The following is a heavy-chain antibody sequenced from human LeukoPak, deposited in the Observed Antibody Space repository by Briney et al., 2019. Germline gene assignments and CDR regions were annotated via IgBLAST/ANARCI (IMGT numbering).Heavy chain of an antibody. Sequence: PGRSLRLSCAASGFTFSSYAMHWVRQAPGKGLEWVAIISYDGSNKYYAGSVKGRFTISRDDSQNIVYLQMDSLRAEDTALYYCTTRLRNHFDYWGQGTQVTVSS. CDR1: GFTFSSYA. J-gene: IGHJ4*02. CDR3: TTRLRNHFDY. D-gene: IGHD5-12*01. CDR2: ISYDGSNK. V-gene: IGHV3-30-3*01.